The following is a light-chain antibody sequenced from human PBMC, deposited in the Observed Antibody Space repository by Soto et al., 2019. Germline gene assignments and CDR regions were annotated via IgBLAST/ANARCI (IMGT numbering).Light chain of an antibody. V-gene: IGLV2-8*01. CDR1: GSDVGGYDY. J-gene: IGLJ2*01. Sequence: QSALTQPPSASGSHGQSVTISCTGTGSDVGGYDYVSWYQQHPGKAPKLIIYEVSKRPSGVPDRFSGSKSGNTASLTVSGLQAEDEADYYCNSYAGSNNVIFGGGTKLTVL. CDR3: NSYAGSNNVI. CDR2: EVS.